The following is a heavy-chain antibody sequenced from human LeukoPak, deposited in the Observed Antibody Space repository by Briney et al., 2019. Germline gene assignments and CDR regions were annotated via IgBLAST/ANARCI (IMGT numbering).Heavy chain of an antibody. Sequence: GGSLRLSCAASGFTFSSYAMHWVRQAPGKGLEWVAVISYDGSNKYYADSVKGRFTISRDNSKNTLYLQMNSLRAEDTAVYYCARDRLRGVMPYYGMDVWGQGTTVTVSS. CDR3: ARDRLRGVMPYYGMDV. V-gene: IGHV3-30*04. J-gene: IGHJ6*02. D-gene: IGHD3-10*01. CDR2: ISYDGSNK. CDR1: GFTFSSYA.